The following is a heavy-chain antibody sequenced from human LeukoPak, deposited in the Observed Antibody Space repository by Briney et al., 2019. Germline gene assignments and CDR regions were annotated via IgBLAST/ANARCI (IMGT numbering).Heavy chain of an antibody. CDR3: ARHDYDSSGYPLLGFDY. V-gene: IGHV3-53*01. Sequence: GGSLRLSCAASGFTVSSNYMSWVRQAPGKGLEWVSVIYSGGSTYYADSVKGRFTISRDNSKNTLYLQMNSLRAEDTAVYYCARHDYDSSGYPLLGFDYWGQGTLVTVSS. D-gene: IGHD3-22*01. CDR1: GFTVSSNY. J-gene: IGHJ4*02. CDR2: IYSGGST.